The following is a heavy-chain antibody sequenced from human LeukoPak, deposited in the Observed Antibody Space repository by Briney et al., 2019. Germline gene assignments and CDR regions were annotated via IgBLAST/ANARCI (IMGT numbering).Heavy chain of an antibody. Sequence: GGSLRLSCAASGFPFDDYAMSWVRQAPGKGLEWVSAISGSGGSTYYADSVKGRFTISRDNSKNTLYLQMNSLRAEDTAVYYCAKDFFTGYQLLTFDYWGQGTLVTVSS. D-gene: IGHD2-2*01. CDR2: ISGSGGST. J-gene: IGHJ4*02. CDR1: GFPFDDYA. V-gene: IGHV3-23*01. CDR3: AKDFFTGYQLLTFDY.